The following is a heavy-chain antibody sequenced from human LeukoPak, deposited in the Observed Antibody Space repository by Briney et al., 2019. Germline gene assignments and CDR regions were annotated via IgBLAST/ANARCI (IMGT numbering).Heavy chain of an antibody. CDR2: INPNSGGT. V-gene: IGHV1-2*02. J-gene: IGHJ4*02. D-gene: IGHD3-22*01. CDR1: GYTFTGYY. CDR3: ARSSGYYVAFDY. Sequence: ASVKVSCKASGYTFTGYYMHWVRQAPGQGLEWMGWINPNSGGTNYAQKFQGRVTMTRDTCISTAYMELSRLRSDDTAVYYCARSSGYYVAFDYWGQGTLVTVSS.